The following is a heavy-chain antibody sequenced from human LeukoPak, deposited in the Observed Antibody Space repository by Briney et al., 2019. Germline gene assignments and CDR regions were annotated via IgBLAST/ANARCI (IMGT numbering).Heavy chain of an antibody. J-gene: IGHJ3*02. CDR2: IKQDGSEK. CDR1: GLTFSSYW. V-gene: IGHV3-7*01. CDR3: ARDLAGPPQEAFDI. Sequence: GGSLRLSCAASGLTFSSYWMSWVRQAPGKGLEWVANIKQDGSEKHYADSVTGRFTISRDNTKNLLYLQMNSLRADDTAVYYCARDLAGPPQEAFDIWGHGTMVTVSS.